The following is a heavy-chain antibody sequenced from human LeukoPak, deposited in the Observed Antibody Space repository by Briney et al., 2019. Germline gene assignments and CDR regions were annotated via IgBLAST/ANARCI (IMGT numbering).Heavy chain of an antibody. CDR1: GYTFTSYG. J-gene: IGHJ6*04. D-gene: IGHD5-18*01. CDR2: ISAYNGNT. CDR3: ARDQIQLWLLSYYYYGRDV. V-gene: IGHV1-18*01. Sequence: GESLKISCKGSGYTFTSYGISWVRQAPGQGLEWMGWISAYNGNTNYAQKLQGRVTMTTDTSTSTAYMELRSLRSDDTAVYYCARDQIQLWLLSYYYYGRDVGGKGTTAPVPS.